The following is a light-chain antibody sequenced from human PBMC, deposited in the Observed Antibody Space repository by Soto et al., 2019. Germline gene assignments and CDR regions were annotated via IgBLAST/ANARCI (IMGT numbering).Light chain of an antibody. V-gene: IGKV1-5*01. CDR3: QQYNVYSRT. CDR2: CAS. Sequence: DIQMTQSPSALSASVGDRVTITCRASQNIDRRLAWYQHKPGKVPKVLIFCASTSDTGVPPRFSGSGSGTEFTLTITSLQPDDFATYYCQQYNVYSRTFGQGTKVDIK. J-gene: IGKJ1*01. CDR1: QNIDRR.